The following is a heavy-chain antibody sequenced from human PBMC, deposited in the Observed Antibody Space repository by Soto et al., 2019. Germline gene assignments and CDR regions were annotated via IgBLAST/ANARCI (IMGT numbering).Heavy chain of an antibody. D-gene: IGHD2-21*01. V-gene: IGHV3-30*18. CDR3: AKIPWREYCGNTATACGA. CDR2: ISYHGSNK. Sequence: QVQLVESGGGVVQPGRSLRLSCVVSGFIFSDYGMHWVRQAPGKGLEWVAAISYHGSNKYYADSVKGRFTVSRDNSDNTLYVHISSLRGADTAVKYCAKIPWREYCGNTATACGAWGHGTTCTV. CDR1: GFIFSDYG. J-gene: IGHJ6*02.